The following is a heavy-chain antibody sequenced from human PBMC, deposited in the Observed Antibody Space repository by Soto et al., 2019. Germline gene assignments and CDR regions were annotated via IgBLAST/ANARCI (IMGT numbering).Heavy chain of an antibody. CDR2: IYYSGST. Sequence: SETLSLTCTVSGGSISSYYWSWIRQPPGKGLEWIGYIYYSGSTNYNPSLKSRVTISVDTSKNQFSLKLSSVTAADTAVYYCARQSNYWFDPWGQGTLVTVSS. V-gene: IGHV4-59*01. D-gene: IGHD4-4*01. CDR3: ARQSNYWFDP. J-gene: IGHJ5*02. CDR1: GGSISSYY.